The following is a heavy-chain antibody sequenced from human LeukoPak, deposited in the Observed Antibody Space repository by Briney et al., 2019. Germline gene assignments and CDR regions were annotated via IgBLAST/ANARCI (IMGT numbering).Heavy chain of an antibody. CDR2: INPNSGGT. CDR3: ARGGMVGLSGDYVGY. Sequence: ASVKVSCKASGYTFTGYYMHWVRQAPGQGLEWMGWINPNSGGTNYAQKFQGRVTMTRDTSISTAYMELSRLRSDDTAVYYCARGGMVGLSGDYVGYWGQGTLVTVSS. V-gene: IGHV1-2*02. J-gene: IGHJ4*02. CDR1: GYTFTGYY. D-gene: IGHD2-8*01.